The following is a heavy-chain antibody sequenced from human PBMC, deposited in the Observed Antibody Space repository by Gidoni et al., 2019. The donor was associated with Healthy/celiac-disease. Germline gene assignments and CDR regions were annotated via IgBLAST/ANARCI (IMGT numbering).Heavy chain of an antibody. CDR2: IIPILGIA. CDR1: GGTFSSYG. CDR3: AAHRRVNTEFDP. V-gene: IGHV1-69*04. J-gene: IGHJ5*02. D-gene: IGHD3-16*02. Sequence: QVQLVQSAAAVKQPGSSVKVSCNAPGGTFSSYGISWVRQAPGQGLEWMGRIIPILGIANYAQKFQGRVTINADKSTSTAYMELSSLRSEDTAVYYCAAHRRVNTEFDPWGQGTLVTVSS.